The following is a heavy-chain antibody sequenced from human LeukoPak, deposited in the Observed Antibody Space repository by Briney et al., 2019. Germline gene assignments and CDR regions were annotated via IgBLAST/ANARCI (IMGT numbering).Heavy chain of an antibody. J-gene: IGHJ4*02. D-gene: IGHD3-16*02. CDR2: IYPGDSDT. CDR3: ARQGGVNDYVWGSYLPYYFDY. CDR1: GYSFTSYW. V-gene: IGHV5-51*01. Sequence: GESLKISCKGSGYSFTSYWIGWVRQMPGKGLEWMGIIYPGDSDTRYSPSFQGQVTISADKSISTDYLQWSSLKASDTAMYYCARQGGVNDYVWGSYLPYYFDYWGQGTLVTVSS.